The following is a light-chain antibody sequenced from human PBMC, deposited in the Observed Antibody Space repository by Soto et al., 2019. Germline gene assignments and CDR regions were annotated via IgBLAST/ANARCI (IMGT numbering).Light chain of an antibody. J-gene: IGKJ2*01. Sequence: DIQMTQSPSSLSASVGDRVTITCRASQGISAYLIWYQQKHGEAPKLLIYAASYLQSGVPSRFSGSGSGTDFTLTISSLQPEDFATYYCQQSYNTPYTFGHGTKLDI. CDR1: QGISAY. CDR2: AAS. V-gene: IGKV1-39*01. CDR3: QQSYNTPYT.